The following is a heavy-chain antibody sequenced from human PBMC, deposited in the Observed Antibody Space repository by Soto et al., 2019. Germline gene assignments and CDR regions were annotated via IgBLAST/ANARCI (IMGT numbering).Heavy chain of an antibody. Sequence: TGGSLRLSCAASGFTFSDYYMSWIRQAPGKGLEWVSYISSSGSTIYYADSVKGRFTISRDNAKNSLYLQMNSLRAEDTAVYYCARGESDYDSSGYDIWGQGTMVTVSS. CDR1: GFTFSDYY. CDR3: ARGESDYDSSGYDI. D-gene: IGHD3-3*01. J-gene: IGHJ3*02. V-gene: IGHV3-11*01. CDR2: ISSSGSTI.